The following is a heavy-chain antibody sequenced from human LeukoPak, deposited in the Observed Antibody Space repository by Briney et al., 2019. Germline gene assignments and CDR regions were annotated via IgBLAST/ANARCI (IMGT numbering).Heavy chain of an antibody. CDR3: ARGRIAAAGTDLNWFDP. CDR1: GYTFTSYY. CDR2: INPSGGST. D-gene: IGHD6-13*01. V-gene: IGHV1-46*01. Sequence: GAPVKVSCKASGYTFTSYYMHWVRQAPGQGLEWMGIINPSGGSTSYAQKFQGRVTMTRDTSTSTVYMELSSLRSEDTAVYYCARGRIAAAGTDLNWFDPWGQGTLVTVSS. J-gene: IGHJ5*02.